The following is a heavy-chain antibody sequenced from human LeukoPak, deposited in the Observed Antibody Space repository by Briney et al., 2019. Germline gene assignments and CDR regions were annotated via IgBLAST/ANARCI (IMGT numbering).Heavy chain of an antibody. CDR2: IYYSGST. Sequence: SETLSLTCTVSGGSISSSTYYWSWIRQPPGKGLEWIGYIYYSGSTYYNPSLKSRVTISVDTSKNQFSLKLSSVTAADTAVYYCARDEGYGGNRFDYWGQGTLVTVSS. CDR1: GGSISSSTYY. D-gene: IGHD4-23*01. CDR3: ARDEGYGGNRFDY. V-gene: IGHV4-30-4*08. J-gene: IGHJ4*02.